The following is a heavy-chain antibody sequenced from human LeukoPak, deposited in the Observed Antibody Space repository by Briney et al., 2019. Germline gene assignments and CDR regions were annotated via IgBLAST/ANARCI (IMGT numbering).Heavy chain of an antibody. CDR2: ISAYNGNT. Sequence: RASVKVSCKASGCTFTSYGISWVRQAPGQGLEWMGWISAYNGNTNYAQKLQGRVTMTTDTSTSTAYMELRSLRSDDTAVYYCASSYYYDSSGYYGCHYWGQGTLVTVSS. CDR1: GCTFTSYG. CDR3: ASSYYYDSSGYYGCHY. D-gene: IGHD3-22*01. V-gene: IGHV1-18*01. J-gene: IGHJ4*02.